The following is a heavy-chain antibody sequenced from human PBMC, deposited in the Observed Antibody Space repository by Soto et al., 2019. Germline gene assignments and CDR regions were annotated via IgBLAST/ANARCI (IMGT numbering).Heavy chain of an antibody. J-gene: IGHJ5*02. CDR1: GYTFTSYG. Sequence: ASVKVSCKCSGYTFTSYGISWVRQAPGQGLEWMGWISAYNGNTNYAQKLQGRVTMTTDTSTSTAYMQLRSLRSCDTAVYDCARDSRTSSGCFDPRGQRTLVTVSS. CDR3: ARDSRTSSGCFDP. V-gene: IGHV1-18*01. D-gene: IGHD6-6*01. CDR2: ISAYNGNT.